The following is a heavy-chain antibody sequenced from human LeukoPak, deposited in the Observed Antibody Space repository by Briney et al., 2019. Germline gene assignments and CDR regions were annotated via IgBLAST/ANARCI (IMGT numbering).Heavy chain of an antibody. J-gene: IGHJ5*02. CDR3: ARAPLTGRAGTGFDP. CDR2: ISAYNGNT. D-gene: IGHD3-9*01. Sequence: ASVKVSCKASGYTFTSYGISWVRQAPGQGLEWMGWISAYNGNTNYAQKLQGRVTMTTATSTSTAYMELRSLRSDDTAVYYCARAPLTGRAGTGFDPWGQGTLVTVSS. CDR1: GYTFTSYG. V-gene: IGHV1-18*01.